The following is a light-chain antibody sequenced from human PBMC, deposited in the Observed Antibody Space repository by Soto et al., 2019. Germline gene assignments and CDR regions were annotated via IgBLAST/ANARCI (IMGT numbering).Light chain of an antibody. CDR2: AAS. Sequence: AIWGTQSPSSFSACTGVRATITCRASQGLSSYLAWYQQKPGKAPKLLIYAASTLQSGVPSRFSGIGSGTDFSLTISCLQSEDFATYYSETYYSYPRMFGSGTKVDI. J-gene: IGKJ1*01. CDR3: ETYYSYPRM. CDR1: QGLSSY. V-gene: IGKV1-8*01.